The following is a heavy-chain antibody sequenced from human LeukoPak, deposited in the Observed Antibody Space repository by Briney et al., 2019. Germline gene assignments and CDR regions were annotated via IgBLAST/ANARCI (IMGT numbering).Heavy chain of an antibody. J-gene: IGHJ4*02. CDR3: ARQLAGLAPPGFIDS. CDR2: IYYGGST. CDR1: GGSISSPY. D-gene: IGHD3-3*02. V-gene: IGHV4-59*08. Sequence: SETLSLTCTVSGGSISSPYWTWIRQPPGKGLEWIGYIYYGGSTDYSPSLKSRATISLDTSKNQFSLHLTSVTASDTAVYYCARQLAGLAPPGFIDSWGQGTLVTVSS.